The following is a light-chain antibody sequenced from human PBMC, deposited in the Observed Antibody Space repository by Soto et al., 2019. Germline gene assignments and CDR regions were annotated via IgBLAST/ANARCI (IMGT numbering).Light chain of an antibody. Sequence: QSVLTQPACVSGSPGQSITISCTGTDSDIGDNNYVSWYQQYPGRAPKLMIYEVANRPSGVSDRFSGSKSGNTASLTILGLQAEDEADYYCRAYSVTNTLGVFGGGTKLTVL. CDR3: RAYSVTNTLGV. CDR2: EVA. J-gene: IGLJ3*02. V-gene: IGLV2-14*01. CDR1: DSDIGDNNY.